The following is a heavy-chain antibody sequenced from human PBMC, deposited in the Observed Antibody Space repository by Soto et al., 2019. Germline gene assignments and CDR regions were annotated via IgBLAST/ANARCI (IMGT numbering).Heavy chain of an antibody. D-gene: IGHD3-10*01. J-gene: IGHJ6*02. V-gene: IGHV4-34*01. CDR1: GGSFSGYY. Sequence: SETLSLTCAVYGGSFSGYYWSWIRQPPGKGLEWIGEINQSGSTNYNPSLKSRVTISVDTSKNQFSLKLSSVTAADTAVYYCARGWAYYYGSGSYYNVSPRYYYYGMDVWGQGTTVTVSS. CDR2: INQSGST. CDR3: ARGWAYYYGSGSYYNVSPRYYYYGMDV.